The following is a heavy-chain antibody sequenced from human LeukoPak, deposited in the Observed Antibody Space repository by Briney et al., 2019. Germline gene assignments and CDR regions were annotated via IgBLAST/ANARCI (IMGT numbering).Heavy chain of an antibody. J-gene: IGHJ4*02. D-gene: IGHD1-14*01. V-gene: IGHV4-61*01. CDR3: ARTGSTGGY. Sequence: PSETLSLTCTVSGGSVSGGNYYCSWTQQSPGKGLEWIGYIHYSGSTVYSPSLKSRVTMSIDTSKNQFSLNLSSVTAADTAVYYCARTGSTGGYWGQGTLVTVSS. CDR1: GGSVSGGNYY. CDR2: IHYSGST.